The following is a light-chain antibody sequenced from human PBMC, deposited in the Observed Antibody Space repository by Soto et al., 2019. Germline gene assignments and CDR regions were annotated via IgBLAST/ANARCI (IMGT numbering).Light chain of an antibody. CDR2: GAS. J-gene: IGKJ1*01. CDR3: QQYGSSRWT. CDR1: QSVSSNY. Sequence: EIVLTQSPATLSLSPGERATLSCRASQSVSSNYLAWYQQKPGQAPRLLVYGASSRATGIPDRFSGSGSGTDFTLTISRLEPEDFAVYYCQQYGSSRWTFGQGTKVEIK. V-gene: IGKV3-20*01.